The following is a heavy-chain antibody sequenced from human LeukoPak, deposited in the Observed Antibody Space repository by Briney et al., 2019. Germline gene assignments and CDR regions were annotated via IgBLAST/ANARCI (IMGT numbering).Heavy chain of an antibody. CDR1: GFTFSSYSMN. V-gene: IGHV4-39*01. CDR3: ARHILTYYYDSSGPVDIDY. Sequence: PGGSLRLSCAASGFTFSSYSMNWVRQPPGKGLEWIGSIYYSGSTYYNPSLKSRVTISVDTSKNQFSLKLSSVTAADTAVYYCARHILTYYYDSSGPVDIDYWGQGTLVTVSS. J-gene: IGHJ4*02. D-gene: IGHD3-22*01. CDR2: IYYSGST.